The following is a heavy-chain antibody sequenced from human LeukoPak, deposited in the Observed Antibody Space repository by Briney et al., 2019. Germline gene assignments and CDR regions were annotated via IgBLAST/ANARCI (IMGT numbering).Heavy chain of an antibody. J-gene: IGHJ5*02. D-gene: IGHD3-10*01. Sequence: GESLKISCKGSGYSFTSYWIGWVRQMPGKGLEWMGIIYPGDSDTRYSPSLQGQVTISADKSISTAYLQWSSLKASDTAMYYCARLAYYYGSGSYRGGWFDPWGQGTLVTVSS. V-gene: IGHV5-51*01. CDR1: GYSFTSYW. CDR3: ARLAYYYGSGSYRGGWFDP. CDR2: IYPGDSDT.